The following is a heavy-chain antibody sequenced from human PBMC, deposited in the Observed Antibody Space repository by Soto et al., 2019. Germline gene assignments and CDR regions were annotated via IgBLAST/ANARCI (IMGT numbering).Heavy chain of an antibody. Sequence: SGPTLVKRTQTLTLTCTFSGFSLSTSGMCVTWIRQPPGKALECLARIDWNDDKYYSTSLRTRLTISKDTSKNQVVLTMTNMDPVDTATYYCARIGDYTIGRYFQYWGQGTPVTVSS. CDR3: ARIGDYTIGRYFQY. V-gene: IGHV2-70*11. CDR1: GFSLSTSGMC. D-gene: IGHD4-17*01. J-gene: IGHJ1*01. CDR2: IDWNDDK.